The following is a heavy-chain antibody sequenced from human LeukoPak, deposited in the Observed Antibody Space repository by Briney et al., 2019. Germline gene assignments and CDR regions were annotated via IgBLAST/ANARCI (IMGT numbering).Heavy chain of an antibody. CDR3: APENCSASTGCSKAFDY. J-gene: IGHJ4*02. CDR1: GYTFIVKF. D-gene: IGHD3-9*01. V-gene: IGHV1-2*02. CDR2: IDPKSGGP. Sequence: GASVKVSCKTSGYTFIVKFLHCLRQAPGQGLDWMGGIDPKSGGPVYGQNFRGRVTVTRDTSASTAYMELSRLRSDDTAVYYCAPENCSASTGCSKAFDYWGQGTLVIVSS.